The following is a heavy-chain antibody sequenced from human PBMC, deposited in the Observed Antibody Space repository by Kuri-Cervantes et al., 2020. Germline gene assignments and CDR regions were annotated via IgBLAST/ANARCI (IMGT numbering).Heavy chain of an antibody. D-gene: IGHD3-10*01. CDR2: INHSGST. Sequence: SETLSLTCSVSGYSISSGYYWSWIRQPPGKGLEWIGEINHSGSTNYNPFLKSRVTISVDTSKNQFSLKLSSVTAADTAVYYCATFAGGVDYWGQGTLVTVSS. V-gene: IGHV4-38-2*01. J-gene: IGHJ4*02. CDR3: ATFAGGVDY. CDR1: GYSISSGYY.